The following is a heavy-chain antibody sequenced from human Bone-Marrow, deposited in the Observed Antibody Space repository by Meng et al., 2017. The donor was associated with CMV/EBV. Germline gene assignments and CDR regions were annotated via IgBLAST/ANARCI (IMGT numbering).Heavy chain of an antibody. Sequence: GGSLRLSCAASGFTFSNYWVHWVRQAPGKGLEWVANLKQDGSEKFYVDSVKGRFTMSRDNAKNSLYLQMNSLRAEDTALYYCARIAGSSGLGAFDIWGQGTMVTVSS. J-gene: IGHJ3*02. D-gene: IGHD1-26*01. CDR3: ARIAGSSGLGAFDI. V-gene: IGHV3-7*01. CDR1: GFTFSNYW. CDR2: LKQDGSEK.